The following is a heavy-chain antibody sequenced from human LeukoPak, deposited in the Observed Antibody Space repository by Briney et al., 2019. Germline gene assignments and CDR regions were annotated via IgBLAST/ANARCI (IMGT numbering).Heavy chain of an antibody. D-gene: IGHD3-22*01. CDR2: INPNSGGT. Sequence: ASVKVSCKASGYTFTGYYMHWVRQAPGQGLEWMGWINPNSGGTNYAQKFQGRVTMTRDTSISTAYMELSRLRSDDTAVYYCAVITMIEVVRTDAFDIWGQGTMVTVSS. V-gene: IGHV1-2*02. J-gene: IGHJ3*02. CDR3: AVITMIEVVRTDAFDI. CDR1: GYTFTGYY.